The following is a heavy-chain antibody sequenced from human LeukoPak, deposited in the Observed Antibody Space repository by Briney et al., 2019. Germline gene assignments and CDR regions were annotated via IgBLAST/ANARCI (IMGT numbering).Heavy chain of an antibody. CDR2: ISGSGGST. Sequence: GGSLRLSCAASGFTFSSYAMSWVRQAPGKGLEWVSAISGSGGSTYYADSVKGRFTISRDNSKNTLYLQMNSLRAEDTAVYYCAKIPRPQSTVTTSYWGQGTLVTVSS. J-gene: IGHJ4*02. CDR3: AKIPRPQSTVTTSY. D-gene: IGHD4-17*01. V-gene: IGHV3-23*01. CDR1: GFTFSSYA.